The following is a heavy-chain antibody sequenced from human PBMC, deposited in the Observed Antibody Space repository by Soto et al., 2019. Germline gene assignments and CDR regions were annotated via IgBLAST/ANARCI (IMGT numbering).Heavy chain of an antibody. J-gene: IGHJ6*02. CDR3: ARFFYWYFYYGSGSPPAGSDV. Sequence: ASVKVSCKASGYTFTSYGVSWVRQAPGQGLEWMGWISPYNSNTNYAQKLQGRVTMTTDTSTSTAYMELRSLRSDDTAVYYCARFFYWYFYYGSGSPPAGSDVWGQGTTVTVSS. CDR1: GYTFTSYG. CDR2: ISPYNSNT. D-gene: IGHD3-10*01. V-gene: IGHV1-18*01.